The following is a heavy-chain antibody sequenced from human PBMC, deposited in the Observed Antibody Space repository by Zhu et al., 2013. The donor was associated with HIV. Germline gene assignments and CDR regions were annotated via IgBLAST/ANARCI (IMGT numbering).Heavy chain of an antibody. CDR1: GYTLTELS. Sequence: QVQLVQSGAEVKKPGASVKVSCKVSGYTLTELSMHWVRQAPGKGLEWMGGFDPEDGETIYAQKFQGRVTMTEDTSTDTAYMELSSLRSEDTAVYYCATQPRPVPAVTNYYYYYGMDVWGQGTTVTVSS. D-gene: IGHD2-2*01. CDR2: FDPEDGET. CDR3: ATQPRPVPAVTNYYYYYGMDV. J-gene: IGHJ6*02. V-gene: IGHV1-24*01.